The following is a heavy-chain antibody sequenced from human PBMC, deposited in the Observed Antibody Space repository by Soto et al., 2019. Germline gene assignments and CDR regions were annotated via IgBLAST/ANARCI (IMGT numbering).Heavy chain of an antibody. CDR1: GFTLSGYA. CDR3: ARRAHPDFYYMDV. CDR2: ISSNGVGT. Sequence: GGSLRLSCAASGFTLSGYAMDWVRQAPGKGLEYVSGISSNGVGTYYANSVQGRFTISRDNSKNTVYLQMGSLRPEDMAVYYCARRAHPDFYYMDVWGKGTTVTVSS. V-gene: IGHV3-64*01. J-gene: IGHJ6*03.